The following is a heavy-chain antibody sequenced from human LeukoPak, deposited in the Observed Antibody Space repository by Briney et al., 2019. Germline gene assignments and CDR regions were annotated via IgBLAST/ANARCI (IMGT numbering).Heavy chain of an antibody. J-gene: IGHJ3*02. CDR1: GYTFTHYG. V-gene: IGHV1-18*01. D-gene: IGHD5-12*01. CDR3: ARDRWTSGNDAFDI. CDR2: IRAYNGNI. Sequence: GASVKVSCKASGYTFTHYGINWVRQAPGQGLEWMGWIRAYNGNINYAQKFQGRVTMTTDTSTSTAYMELRSLRSDDTAVYYCARDRWTSGNDAFDIWGQGTMVTVSS.